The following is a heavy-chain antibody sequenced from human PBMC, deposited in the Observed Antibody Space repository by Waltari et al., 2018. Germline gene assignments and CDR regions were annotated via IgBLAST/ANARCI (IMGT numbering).Heavy chain of an antibody. CDR1: VTTLTELS. D-gene: IGHD4-17*01. Sequence: QVQMVQSGAAVKKPGAPVKSPCKVSVTTLTELSLPRQRTPPGKGLEWMGGFDPEDGETIYAQKFQGRVTMTEDTSTDTAYMELSSLRSEDTAVYYCATDSPMTTVTTYAFDIWGQGTMVTVSS. CDR2: FDPEDGET. V-gene: IGHV1-24*01. CDR3: ATDSPMTTVTTYAFDI. J-gene: IGHJ3*02.